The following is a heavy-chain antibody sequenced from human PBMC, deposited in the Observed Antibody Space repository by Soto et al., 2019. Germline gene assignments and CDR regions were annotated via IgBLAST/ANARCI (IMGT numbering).Heavy chain of an antibody. Sequence: GASWKISCQVSRDSFSSYWIGWVRQMPGKDLERMGIIYPGDSDTRYSPSFQGQVTISADKSISTAYLQWISLKASDTAMYYCARHLPASTSNDYGAFSPHYYYYCMNVSGTVTRGTV. J-gene: IGHJ6*04. V-gene: IGHV5-51*01. D-gene: IGHD4-17*01. CDR1: RDSFSSYW. CDR2: IYPGDSDT. CDR3: ARHLPASTSNDYGAFSPHYYYYCMNV.